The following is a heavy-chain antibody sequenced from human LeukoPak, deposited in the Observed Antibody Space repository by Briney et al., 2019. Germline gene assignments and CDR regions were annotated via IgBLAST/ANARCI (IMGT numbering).Heavy chain of an antibody. CDR2: IYYSGST. V-gene: IGHV4-59*01. CDR3: ARGAAYDYVWGSYRPDSYYFDY. J-gene: IGHJ4*02. Sequence: PSETLSLTCTVSGGSISSYYWSWIRQPPGKGLEWIGYIYYSGSTNYNPSLKSRVTISVDTSKNQFSLKLSSVTAADTAVYYCARGAAYDYVWGSYRPDSYYFDYWGQGTLVTVSS. D-gene: IGHD3-16*02. CDR1: GGSISSYY.